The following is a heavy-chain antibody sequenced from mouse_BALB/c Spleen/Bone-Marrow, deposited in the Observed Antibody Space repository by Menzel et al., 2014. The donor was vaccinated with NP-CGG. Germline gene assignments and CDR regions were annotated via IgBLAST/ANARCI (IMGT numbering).Heavy chain of an antibody. Sequence: QVQLQQPGAELVRPGTSVKVSCKASGYAFTNYLIEWVKQRPGQGLEWIGVINPGSGSTNYNEKFKGKATLTADKSSSTAYMQLSSLTSDDSAVYFCARREDYDLDYWGQGTTLTVSS. J-gene: IGHJ2*01. CDR3: ARREDYDLDY. CDR1: GYAFTNYL. V-gene: IGHV1-54*01. D-gene: IGHD2-4*01. CDR2: INPGSGST.